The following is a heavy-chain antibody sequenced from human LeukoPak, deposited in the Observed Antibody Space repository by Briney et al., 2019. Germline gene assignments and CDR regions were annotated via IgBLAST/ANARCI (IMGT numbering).Heavy chain of an antibody. D-gene: IGHD5-12*01. CDR1: GGSVNSGTYY. CDR3: ARRHSGYVYFDY. CDR2: IYYSGSA. J-gene: IGHJ4*02. Sequence: SETLSLTCTVSGGSVNSGTYYWSWIRQPPGKGLEWIGNIYYSGSAYYNPSLKSRVTISVDTSKNQFSLKLSSVTAADTAVYYCARRHSGYVYFDYWGQGTLVTVSS. V-gene: IGHV4-39*07.